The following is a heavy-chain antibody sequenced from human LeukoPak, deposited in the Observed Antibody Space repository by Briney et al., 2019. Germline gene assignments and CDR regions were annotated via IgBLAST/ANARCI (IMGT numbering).Heavy chain of an antibody. CDR1: GYTFTSYD. CDR2: MNPNSGNT. D-gene: IGHD1-26*01. V-gene: IGHV1-8*01. J-gene: IGHJ5*02. CDR3: ARRRLVGATPYNWFDP. Sequence: GASVKVSCKASGYTFTSYDINWVRQATGQGLEWMGWMNPNSGNTGYAQKFQGRVTMTRNTSISTAYMELSSLRSEDTTVYYCARRRLVGATPYNWFDPWGQGTLVTVSS.